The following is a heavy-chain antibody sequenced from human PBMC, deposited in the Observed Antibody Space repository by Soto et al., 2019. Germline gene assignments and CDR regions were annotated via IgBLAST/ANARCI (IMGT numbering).Heavy chain of an antibody. J-gene: IGHJ4*02. V-gene: IGHV3-23*01. CDR2: ISGSGGST. Sequence: EVQLLESGGGLVQPGGSLRLSCAASGFTFSSYAMSWVRQAPGKGLEWVSAISGSGGSTYYADSVKGRFTISRDNSRNTLYLQMNSLRAEDTAVYYCAKDQAAAGSYFDYWGQGTLVTVSS. CDR3: AKDQAAAGSYFDY. D-gene: IGHD6-13*01. CDR1: GFTFSSYA.